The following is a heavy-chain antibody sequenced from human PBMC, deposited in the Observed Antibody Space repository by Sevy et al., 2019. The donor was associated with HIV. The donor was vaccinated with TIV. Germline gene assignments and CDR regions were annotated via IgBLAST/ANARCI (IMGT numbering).Heavy chain of an antibody. J-gene: IGHJ6*02. Sequence: GGSLRLSCAVSGFTFRNFWMSWVRQAPGKGLEWVANIRQDGSEKYYVDSVRGRFTISRDNAKNSLCLQLNSLRADDTAIYYCAKSYFGSGTSYGMDLWGRGTTATVSS. CDR2: IRQDGSEK. V-gene: IGHV3-7*01. D-gene: IGHD3-10*01. CDR3: AKSYFGSGTSYGMDL. CDR1: GFTFRNFW.